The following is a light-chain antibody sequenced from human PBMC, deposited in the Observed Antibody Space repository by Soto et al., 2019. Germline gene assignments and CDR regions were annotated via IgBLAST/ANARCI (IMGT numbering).Light chain of an antibody. CDR2: AVR. CDR3: CSYAGSTVFDV. J-gene: IGLJ1*01. CDR1: SSEIGAYNF. V-gene: IGLV2-11*01. Sequence: QSALTQPRSVSGSRGQTVTISCTGSSSEIGAYNFVSWYQQFAGQAPKLLIFAVRKRPAGVPARFSASKSGNTASLTIAGLEAEDEADYYCCSYAGSTVFDVFGTGTKVTVL.